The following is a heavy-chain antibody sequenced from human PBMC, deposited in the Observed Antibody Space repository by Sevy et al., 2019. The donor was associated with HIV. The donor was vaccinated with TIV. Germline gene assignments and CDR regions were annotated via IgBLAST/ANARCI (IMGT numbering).Heavy chain of an antibody. CDR1: GFTFSSYG. CDR2: ISYDGSNK. D-gene: IGHD6-19*01. V-gene: IGHV3-30*03. J-gene: IGHJ5*02. Sequence: GGSLRLSCAASGFTFSSYGMHWVRQAPGKGLDWVTVISYDGSNKYCADSVKGRFTISRDNSKNTLYLQMNSLRVEDTAVYYCATGGQWLVRDWFDPWGQGTLVTVSS. CDR3: ATGGQWLVRDWFDP.